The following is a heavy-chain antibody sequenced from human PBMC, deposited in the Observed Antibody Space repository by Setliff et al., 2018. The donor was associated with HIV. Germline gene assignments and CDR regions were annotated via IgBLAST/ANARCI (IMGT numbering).Heavy chain of an antibody. CDR2: INHSGST. Sequence: PSETLSLTCAVYGGSFSGYYWSWIRQPPGKGLEWIGEINHSGSTNYNPSLKSRVTISVDTSKNQFSLKLSSVTAADTAVYYCARTPPSVTTFHLDRSYYFDYWG. CDR3: ARTPPSVTTFHLDRSYYFDY. CDR1: GGSFSGYY. D-gene: IGHD4-4*01. V-gene: IGHV4-34*01. J-gene: IGHJ4*01.